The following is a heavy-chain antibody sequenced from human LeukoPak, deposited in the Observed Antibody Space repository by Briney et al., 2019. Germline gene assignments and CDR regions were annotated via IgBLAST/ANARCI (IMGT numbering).Heavy chain of an antibody. V-gene: IGHV3-23*01. Sequence: QAGGSLRLSCAASGFTFSHFAMSWVRQAPGKGLHWVSTMSGSGNKTYDADSVKGRFTISRDNSKNTLYLQMTGLRAEDTAVYYCAKLKRVGIAPFDDWGQGTLVTVSS. CDR2: MSGSGNKT. J-gene: IGHJ4*02. D-gene: IGHD3-10*01. CDR1: GFTFSHFA. CDR3: AKLKRVGIAPFDD.